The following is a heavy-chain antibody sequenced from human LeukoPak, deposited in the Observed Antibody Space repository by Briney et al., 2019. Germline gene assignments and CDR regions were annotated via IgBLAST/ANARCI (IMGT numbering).Heavy chain of an antibody. CDR2: IDYSGST. CDR3: ARLGPYYDFWRGYLPVDY. J-gene: IGHJ4*02. Sequence: SETLSLTCTVSGGSIRSSSYYWGWIRQPPGKGLEWIGSIDYSGSTYYNPSLKSRITTSVDTSKNQFSLKLNSMTAADTAVYYCARLGPYYDFWRGYLPVDYWGQGTLVTVSS. CDR1: GGSIRSSSYY. D-gene: IGHD3-3*01. V-gene: IGHV4-39*01.